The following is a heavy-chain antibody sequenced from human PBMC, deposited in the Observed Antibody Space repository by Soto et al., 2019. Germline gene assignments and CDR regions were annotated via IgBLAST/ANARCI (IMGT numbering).Heavy chain of an antibody. V-gene: IGHV1-2*02. CDR2: INPNSGGT. CDR3: ARGYCSSTSCQNWFDP. J-gene: IGHJ5*02. D-gene: IGHD2-2*01. CDR1: GYTCTGYY. Sequence: ASVKVSCKASGYTCTGYYMHWVRQAPGQGLEWMGWINPNSGGTNYAQKFQGRVTMTRDTSISTAYMELSRLRSDDTAVYYCARGYCSSTSCQNWFDPWGQGTLVTVSS.